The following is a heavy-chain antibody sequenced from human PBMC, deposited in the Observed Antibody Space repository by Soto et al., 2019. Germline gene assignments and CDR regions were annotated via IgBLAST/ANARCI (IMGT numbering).Heavy chain of an antibody. V-gene: IGHV3-23*01. CDR3: ARDYSYACDY. CDR1: GFTFSSFA. J-gene: IGHJ4*02. Sequence: GGSLRLSCAVSGFTFSSFAMSWVRQAPGKGLEWVSVISSSGGTTYYTDSVKGRFTISRDNSKNTLYLQMNSLRAEDTAVYYCARDYSYACDYWGQGTRVTVSS. D-gene: IGHD3-16*01. CDR2: ISSSGGTT.